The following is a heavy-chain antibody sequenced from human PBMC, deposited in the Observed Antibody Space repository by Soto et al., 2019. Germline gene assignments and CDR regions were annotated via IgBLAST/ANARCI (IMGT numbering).Heavy chain of an antibody. Sequence: ASVKVSCKASGYTFTSYGISWVRQAPGQGLEWMGWISAYNGNTNYAQKLQGRVTMTTDTSTSTAYMELRSLRSDDTAVYYCARDPLGYCSSTSCPFGWFDPWGQGTLATVSS. V-gene: IGHV1-18*01. J-gene: IGHJ5*02. CDR2: ISAYNGNT. CDR3: ARDPLGYCSSTSCPFGWFDP. D-gene: IGHD2-2*01. CDR1: GYTFTSYG.